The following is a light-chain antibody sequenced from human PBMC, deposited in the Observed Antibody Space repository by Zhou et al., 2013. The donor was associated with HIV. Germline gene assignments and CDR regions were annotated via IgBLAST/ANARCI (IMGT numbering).Light chain of an antibody. J-gene: IGKJ2*01. CDR1: QSLLHAQGNYF. CDR3: MQALQTPYT. CDR2: WGS. Sequence: IVLTQTPLSLAVTPGEPASISCRSTQSLLHAQGNYFFDWYLQKAGQSPQLLVYWGSIRASGVPDRFTGSASGTDFTLEISRVEAEDVGVYYCMQALQTPYTFGQGTKLQIK. V-gene: IGKV2-28*01.